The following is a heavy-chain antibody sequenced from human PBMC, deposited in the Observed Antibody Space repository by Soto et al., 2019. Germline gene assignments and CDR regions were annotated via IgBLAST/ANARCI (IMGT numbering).Heavy chain of an antibody. CDR1: GYTFTSYG. D-gene: IGHD1-26*01. CDR3: ARQGGGSSSPGVYFDY. V-gene: IGHV1-18*01. CDR2: ISAYNGNT. Sequence: QVPLVQSGAEVKKPGASVTVSCKASGYTFTSYGISWVRQAPGQGLECMGWISAYNGNTNDAQKLHGRVTMTTDTSTSTAYMELRSLSSDDTAVYYCARQGGGSSSPGVYFDYWGQGTLVTVSS. J-gene: IGHJ4*02.